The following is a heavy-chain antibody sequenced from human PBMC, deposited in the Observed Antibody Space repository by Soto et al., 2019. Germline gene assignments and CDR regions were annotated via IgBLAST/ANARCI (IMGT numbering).Heavy chain of an antibody. CDR2: IIPIFGAA. Sequence: SVKVSCKASGGTFSSHAISWMRHALGQGLEWRGGIIPIFGAANYAQKFQGRVTITADESTSTAYMELSSLRSEDTAVYYCAREGQDSYGYVGAFDIWGQGTIVTVSS. CDR1: GGTFSSHA. CDR3: AREGQDSYGYVGAFDI. V-gene: IGHV1-69*13. D-gene: IGHD5-18*01. J-gene: IGHJ3*02.